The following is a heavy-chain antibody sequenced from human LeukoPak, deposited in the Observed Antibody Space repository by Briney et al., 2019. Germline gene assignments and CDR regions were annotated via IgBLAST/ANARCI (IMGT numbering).Heavy chain of an antibody. Sequence: GGSLRLSCAASGFTFSGYAMTWVRQAPRKGLEWVSGFSGTGGSTYYADSVKGRFTISRDNSKNTLSLQMNSLRAEDTAVYYCAKGPPSRITARAPYYFYYMDVWGQGTTVTVSS. V-gene: IGHV3-23*01. CDR3: AKGPPSRITARAPYYFYYMDV. CDR2: FSGTGGST. CDR1: GFTFSGYA. J-gene: IGHJ6*03. D-gene: IGHD6-13*01.